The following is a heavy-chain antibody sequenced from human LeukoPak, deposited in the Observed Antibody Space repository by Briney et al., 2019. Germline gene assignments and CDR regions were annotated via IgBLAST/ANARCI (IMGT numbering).Heavy chain of an antibody. CDR1: GFTFSSYG. Sequence: EGSLRLSCAASGFTFSSYGMHWVRQAPGKGLEWVAVISYDGSNKYYADSVKGRFTISRDNSKNTLYLQMSSLRAEDTAVYYCAKDPNSSGWYYFDYWGQGTLVTVSS. CDR3: AKDPNSSGWYYFDY. CDR2: ISYDGSNK. V-gene: IGHV3-30*18. J-gene: IGHJ4*02. D-gene: IGHD6-19*01.